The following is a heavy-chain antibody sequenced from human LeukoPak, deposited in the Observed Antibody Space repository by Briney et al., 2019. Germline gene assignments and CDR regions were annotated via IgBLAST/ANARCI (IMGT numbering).Heavy chain of an antibody. CDR3: ARGALDPETVTNYFEY. Sequence: ASVKVSCKASGYTFSDHYMQWVRQAPGQGFEWLGWINPNSGGTSYARKSRGRVTMTRDMSLSTAYMELSRLTYDDTAVYYCARGALDPETVTNYFEYWAQGTLVTVSS. CDR1: GYTFSDHY. CDR2: INPNSGGT. V-gene: IGHV1-2*02. D-gene: IGHD4-17*01. J-gene: IGHJ4*02.